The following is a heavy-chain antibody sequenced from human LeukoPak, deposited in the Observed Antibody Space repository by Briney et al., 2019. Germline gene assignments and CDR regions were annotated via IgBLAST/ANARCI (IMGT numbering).Heavy chain of an antibody. J-gene: IGHJ4*02. Sequence: PGGSLRLSCAASGFTFRTHWMTWVPQAPGKGREWVANIQKDKTGKNYVDSVKGRCTISRDNAKNSLYLQMNSLRVEDTAVYYCARDSGNSGYDVHDYWGQGTLVTVSS. D-gene: IGHD5-12*01. CDR2: IQKDKTGK. CDR3: ARDSGNSGYDVHDY. V-gene: IGHV3-7*01. CDR1: GFTFRTHW.